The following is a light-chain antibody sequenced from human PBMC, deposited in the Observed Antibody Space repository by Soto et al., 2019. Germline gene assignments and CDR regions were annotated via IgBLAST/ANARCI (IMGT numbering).Light chain of an antibody. V-gene: IGKV1-39*01. CDR2: AAS. Sequence: DIQMTQSPMSLSASVGDRVTITCRASQSINSYLNWYQQKPGKAPKLLIYAASSLQSGVPSRFSGSGSGTDFTLTISSLQPEDFATYYCQQSFSKFQYTFGQGTKLEIK. CDR3: QQSFSKFQYT. J-gene: IGKJ2*01. CDR1: QSINSY.